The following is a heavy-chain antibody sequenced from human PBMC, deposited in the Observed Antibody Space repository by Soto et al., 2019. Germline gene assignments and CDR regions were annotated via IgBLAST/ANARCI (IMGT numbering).Heavy chain of an antibody. V-gene: IGHV3-43*01. Sequence: PGGSLRLSCAASGFTFDDYTMHWVRQAPGKGLEWVSLISWDGGGTYYADSVKGRFTISRDNSKNSLYLQMNSLRTEDAALYYCAKDIGGGVVTTYGMDVWGQGTTVTVSS. CDR3: AKDIGGGVVTTYGMDV. J-gene: IGHJ6*02. CDR1: GFTFDDYT. CDR2: ISWDGGGT. D-gene: IGHD4-4*01.